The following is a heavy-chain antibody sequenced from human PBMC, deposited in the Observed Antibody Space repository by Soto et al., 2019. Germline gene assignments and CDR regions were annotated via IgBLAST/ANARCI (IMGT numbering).Heavy chain of an antibody. D-gene: IGHD1-26*01. CDR1: GDSVSSKSAA. J-gene: IGHJ4*02. CDR2: TYYRSKWST. Sequence: SQTLSLTFAISGDSVSSKSAAWNWIRQSPSRGLEWLGRTYYRSKWSTDYAVSVKGRITVNPDTSKNQFSLQLNSVTPDDTAVYYCARALAGSYDYWGQGTLVTVSS. V-gene: IGHV6-1*01. CDR3: ARALAGSYDY.